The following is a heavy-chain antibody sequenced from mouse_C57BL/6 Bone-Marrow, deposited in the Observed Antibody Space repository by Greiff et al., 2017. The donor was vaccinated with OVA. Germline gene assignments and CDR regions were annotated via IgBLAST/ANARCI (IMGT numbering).Heavy chain of an antibody. CDR1: GFTFSSYA. Sequence: VQLKESGEGLVKPGGSLKLSCAASGFTFSSYAMSWVRQTPEKRLEWVAYISSGGDYIYYADTVKGRFTISRDNARNTLYLQMSSLKSEDTAMYYCTRDGSGDYYAMDYWGQGTSVTVSS. CDR3: TRDGSGDYYAMDY. D-gene: IGHD1-1*02. J-gene: IGHJ4*01. CDR2: ISSGGDYI. V-gene: IGHV5-9-1*02.